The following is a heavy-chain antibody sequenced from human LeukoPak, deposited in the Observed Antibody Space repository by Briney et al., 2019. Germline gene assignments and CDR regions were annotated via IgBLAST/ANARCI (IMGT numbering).Heavy chain of an antibody. J-gene: IGHJ4*02. CDR2: IHFRGST. Sequence: SETLSPTWTVSGXSISHYYRSWIRQPPGRGLEWIAYIHFRGSTNYNPSLKSRVTISIDTSKNQFSLNLSSVTAADTAVYYCATIWHDGYNPFDYWGQGTLVTVSS. CDR3: ATIWHDGYNPFDY. V-gene: IGHV4-59*01. D-gene: IGHD5-24*01. CDR1: GXSISHYY.